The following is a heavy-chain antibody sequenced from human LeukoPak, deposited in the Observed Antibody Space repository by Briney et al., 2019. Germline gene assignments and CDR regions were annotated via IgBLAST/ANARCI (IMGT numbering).Heavy chain of an antibody. Sequence: PSETLSLTCAVYGGSFSGYYWSWIRQPPGKGLEWIGEINHSGSTNYNPSLKSRVTISVDTSKNQFSLKLSSVTAADTAVYYCARGVWPVDYWGLGILVTVSS. CDR1: GGSFSGYY. V-gene: IGHV4-34*01. D-gene: IGHD2-8*01. CDR2: INHSGST. CDR3: ARGVWPVDY. J-gene: IGHJ4*02.